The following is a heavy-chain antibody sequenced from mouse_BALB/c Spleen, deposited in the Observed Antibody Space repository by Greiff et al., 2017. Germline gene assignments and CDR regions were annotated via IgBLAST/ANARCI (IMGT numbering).Heavy chain of an antibody. CDR3: ARFGSSYGYWYFDV. V-gene: IGHV14-3*02. D-gene: IGHD1-1*01. CDR2: IDPANGNT. J-gene: IGHJ1*01. CDR1: GFNIKDTY. Sequence: VQLQQSGAELVKPGASVKLSCTASGFNIKDTYMHWVKQRPEQGLEWIGRIDPANGNTKYDPKFQGKATITADTSSNTAYLQLSSLTSEDTAVYYCARFGSSYGYWYFDVWGAGTTVTVSS.